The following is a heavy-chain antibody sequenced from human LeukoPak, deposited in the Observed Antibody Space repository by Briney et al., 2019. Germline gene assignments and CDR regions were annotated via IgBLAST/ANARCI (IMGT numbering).Heavy chain of an antibody. CDR2: ISGSGGST. CDR3: AKDVTAGTVYYYGMDV. CDR1: GFTFSSYA. V-gene: IGHV3-23*01. J-gene: IGHJ6*02. Sequence: GGSLRLSCAASGFTFSSYAMSWVRQAPGKGLEWVSAISGSGGSTYYADSVKGRFTISRDNSKNTLYLQMNSLRAEDTAVYYCAKDVTAGTVYYYGMDVWGQGTTVTVPS. D-gene: IGHD6-13*01.